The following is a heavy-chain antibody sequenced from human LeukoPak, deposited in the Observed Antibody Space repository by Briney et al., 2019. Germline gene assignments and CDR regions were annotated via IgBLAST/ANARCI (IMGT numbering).Heavy chain of an antibody. Sequence: GGSLRLSCAASGFTFSSYSMNWVRQAPGKGLEWVSSISSSSSYIYYADSVKGRFTISRDNAKNSLYLQMNSLRAEDTAVYYCARAYSGYETGAFDIWGQGTMVTVSS. D-gene: IGHD5-12*01. J-gene: IGHJ3*02. CDR2: ISSSSSYI. CDR1: GFTFSSYS. V-gene: IGHV3-21*01. CDR3: ARAYSGYETGAFDI.